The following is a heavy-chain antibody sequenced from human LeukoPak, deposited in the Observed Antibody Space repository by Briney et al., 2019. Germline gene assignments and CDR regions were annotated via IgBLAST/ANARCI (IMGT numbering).Heavy chain of an antibody. Sequence: PSETLSLTCAVYGGSFSGYYWSWIRQPPGKGLEWIGEINHSGSTNYNPSLKSRVTISVDTSKNQFSLKLSSVTAADTAVYYCARDRYDYGYFDYWGQGTLVTVSS. CDR1: GGSFSGYY. V-gene: IGHV4-34*01. D-gene: IGHD4-17*01. J-gene: IGHJ4*02. CDR2: INHSGST. CDR3: ARDRYDYGYFDY.